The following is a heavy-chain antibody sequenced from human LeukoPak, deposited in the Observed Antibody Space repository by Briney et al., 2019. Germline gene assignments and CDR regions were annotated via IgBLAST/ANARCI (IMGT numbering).Heavy chain of an antibody. CDR1: GFTFSSYE. D-gene: IGHD3-22*01. V-gene: IGHV3-48*03. CDR2: ISSSGGTI. J-gene: IGHJ3*02. CDR3: ARESDSDGFGAFDI. Sequence: GGSLRLSCAASGFTFSSYEMNWVRQAPGKGLEWVSYISSSGGTIYYADSVKGRFTISRDNAKNSLYLQMNSLRAEDTTVYYCARESDSDGFGAFDIWGQGTMVTVSS.